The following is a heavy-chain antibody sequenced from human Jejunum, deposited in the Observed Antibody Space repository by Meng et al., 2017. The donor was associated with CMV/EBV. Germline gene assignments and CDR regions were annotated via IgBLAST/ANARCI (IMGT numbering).Heavy chain of an antibody. V-gene: IGHV1-18*04. CDR1: CEIVAYYG. J-gene: IGHJ4*02. D-gene: IGHD2-21*01. CDR3: ARVEVGITSGVY. CDR2: ISVYNGNI. Sequence: SGGEVRLLGVCVSGFRKADCEIVAYYGIRRVRVAAGRGLEWRGCISVYNGNINYAQTLRGRFTMPTDTSTRTAYMEVRRLRSDEAGVYYCARVEVGITSGVYWGQGTLVTVSS.